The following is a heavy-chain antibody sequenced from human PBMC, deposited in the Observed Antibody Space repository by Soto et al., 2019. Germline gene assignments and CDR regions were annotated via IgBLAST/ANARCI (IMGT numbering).Heavy chain of an antibody. Sequence: QITLKESGPTLVKPTQTLTLTCTFSGFSLSTSGVGVGWIRQPPGKALEWLALIYWDDDKRYSPSLKSRLTITKDTSKNQVDLTMPNMDPLDTATYYCAHSVLRSFYSSSWYKVPYNWFDPWGQGTLVTVSS. J-gene: IGHJ5*02. V-gene: IGHV2-5*02. CDR3: AHSVLRSFYSSSWYKVPYNWFDP. CDR2: IYWDDDK. CDR1: GFSLSTSGVG. D-gene: IGHD6-13*01.